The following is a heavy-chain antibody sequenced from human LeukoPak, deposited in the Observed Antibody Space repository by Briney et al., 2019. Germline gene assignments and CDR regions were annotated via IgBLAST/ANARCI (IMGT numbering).Heavy chain of an antibody. V-gene: IGHV1-8*01. J-gene: IGHJ6*03. CDR1: GYSFTNFD. CDR3: ARGPQWRGDSYYMDV. D-gene: IGHD6-19*01. CDR2: MNPNSGNK. Sequence: ASVKVSCKASGYSFTNFDINWVRQATGQGLEGMGWMNPNSGNKGYAQKFQGRVTMTMNTSISIAYMELSSLRSEDRAVYYCARGPQWRGDSYYMDVWGRGTTVTVSS.